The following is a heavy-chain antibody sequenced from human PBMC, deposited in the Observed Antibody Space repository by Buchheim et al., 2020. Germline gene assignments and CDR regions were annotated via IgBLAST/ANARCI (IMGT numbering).Heavy chain of an antibody. CDR2: ISSSSSYT. CDR3: AGSLAVVQAATYDC. CDR1: GFTFSDYY. J-gene: IGHJ4*02. Sequence: QVQLVESGGGLVKPGGSLRLSCAASGFTFSDYYMSWIRQAPGKGLEWVSYISSSSSYTNYADSVKGRFTISRDNAKNSLYLQMKSVRVEDTAVYYCAGSLAVVQAATYDCWGQGTL. V-gene: IGHV3-11*05. D-gene: IGHD2-2*01.